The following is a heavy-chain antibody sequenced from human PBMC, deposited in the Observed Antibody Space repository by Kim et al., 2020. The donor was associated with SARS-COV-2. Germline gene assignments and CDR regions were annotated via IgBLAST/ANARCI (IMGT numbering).Heavy chain of an antibody. CDR2: T. D-gene: IGHD1-26*01. CDR3: TTGGGSYMVDI. Sequence: TDYAAPVKGRFTTSRDDSKNTLYLQMNSLKTEDTAVYYCTTGGGSYMVDIWGQGTMVTVSS. J-gene: IGHJ3*02. V-gene: IGHV3-15*01.